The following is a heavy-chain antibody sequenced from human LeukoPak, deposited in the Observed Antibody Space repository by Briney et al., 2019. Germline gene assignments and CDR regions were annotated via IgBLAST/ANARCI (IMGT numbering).Heavy chain of an antibody. CDR2: ITSSGTYI. D-gene: IGHD3-10*01. V-gene: IGHV3-11*04. Sequence: GGSLRLSCAASGFTFSDYYMSWIRQAPGKALEWVSSITSSGTYIFYADSVKGRFTISRDNSKNTLYLQMNSLRAEDTAVYYCARDGSGSQYYYYMDVWGKGTTVTISS. CDR3: ARDGSGSQYYYYMDV. J-gene: IGHJ6*03. CDR1: GFTFSDYY.